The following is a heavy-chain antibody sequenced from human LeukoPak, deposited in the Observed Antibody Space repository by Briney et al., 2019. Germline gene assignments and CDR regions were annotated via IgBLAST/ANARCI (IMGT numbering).Heavy chain of an antibody. J-gene: IGHJ6*02. D-gene: IGHD2-2*01. Sequence: GGSLRLSSAASGFTFSSYAMSWVRQAPGKGLEWVSAISGSGGSTYYADSVKGRFTISRDNSKNTLYLQMNSLRAEDTAVYYCAKVGGSSTSNYYYSMDVWGQGTTVTVSS. V-gene: IGHV3-23*01. CDR3: AKVGGSSTSNYYYSMDV. CDR2: ISGSGGST. CDR1: GFTFSSYA.